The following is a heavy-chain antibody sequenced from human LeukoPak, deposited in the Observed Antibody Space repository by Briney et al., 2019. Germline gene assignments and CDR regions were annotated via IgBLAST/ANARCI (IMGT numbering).Heavy chain of an antibody. CDR2: IYYSGST. V-gene: IGHV4-61*08. D-gene: IGHD3-9*01. J-gene: IGHJ6*02. CDR1: GGSISSGGYY. CDR3: ARQFDRFYYGMDA. Sequence: PSETLSLTCTVSGGSISSGGYYWSWIWQPPGKGLEWIGYIYYSGSTNYNPTLKSRVTISVDTSKNQFSLKLSSVTAADTAVYYCARQFDRFYYGMDAWGQGTTVSVSS.